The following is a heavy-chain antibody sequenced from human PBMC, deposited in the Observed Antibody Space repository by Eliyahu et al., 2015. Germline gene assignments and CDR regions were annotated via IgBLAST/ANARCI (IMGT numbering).Heavy chain of an antibody. V-gene: IGHV3-15*01. CDR1: GFTFXNAW. CDR3: TSHTLAYCGGDCYARPPLDY. D-gene: IGHD2-21*02. CDR2: IKSKTDGGTT. Sequence: EVQLVESGGGLVKPGGSLRLSCAASGFTFXNAWXSWVRQAPGKGLEWVGRIKSKTDGGTTDYAAPVKGRFTISRDDSKNTLYLQMNSLKTEDTAVYYCTSHTLAYCGGDCYARPPLDYWGQGTLVTVSS. J-gene: IGHJ4*02.